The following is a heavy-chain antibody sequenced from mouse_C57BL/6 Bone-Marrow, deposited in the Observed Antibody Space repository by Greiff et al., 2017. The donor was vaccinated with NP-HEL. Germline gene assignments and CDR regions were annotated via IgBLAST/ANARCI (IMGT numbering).Heavy chain of an antibody. V-gene: IGHV5-12*01. CDR2: ISNGGGST. D-gene: IGHD1-3*01. J-gene: IGHJ4*01. CDR3: ARRPSYNSARSTYAMDY. CDR1: GFTFSDYY. Sequence: EVKLVESGGGLVQPGGSLKLSCAASGFTFSDYYMYWVRQTPEKRLEWVAYISNGGGSTYYPDTVKGRFTISRDNAKNTLYLQMSRLKSEDTAMYYCARRPSYNSARSTYAMDYCGQGKSDTASP.